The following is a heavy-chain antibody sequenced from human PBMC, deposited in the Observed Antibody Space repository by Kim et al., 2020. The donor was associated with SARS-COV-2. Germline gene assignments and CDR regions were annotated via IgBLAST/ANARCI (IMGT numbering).Heavy chain of an antibody. CDR3: ARDLGEMDGYNFYY. CDR2: ISSSSSTI. J-gene: IGHJ4*02. CDR1: GFTFSSYS. D-gene: IGHD5-12*01. Sequence: GGSLRLSCAASGFTFSSYSMNWVRKAPGKGLEWVSYISSSSSTIYYADSVKGRFTISRDNAKNSLYLQMNSLRAEDTAVYYCARDLGEMDGYNFYYWGQGTLVTVSS. V-gene: IGHV3-48*04.